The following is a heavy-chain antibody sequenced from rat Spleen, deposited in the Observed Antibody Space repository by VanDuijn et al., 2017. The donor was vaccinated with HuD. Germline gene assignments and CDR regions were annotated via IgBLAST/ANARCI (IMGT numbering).Heavy chain of an antibody. CDR1: GFTFSGYA. Sequence: EVQLVESGGGLVQPGRSLKLSCAASGFTFSGYAMAWVRQAPKRGLEWVAYISYDGGSTYYRDSVKGRFTVSRDNAESTLYLQMDSLRSEDTATYYCARLGGLRNWFAYWGQGTLVTVSS. CDR2: ISYDGGST. CDR3: ARLGGLRNWFAY. D-gene: IGHD4-3*01. V-gene: IGHV5-17*01. J-gene: IGHJ3*01.